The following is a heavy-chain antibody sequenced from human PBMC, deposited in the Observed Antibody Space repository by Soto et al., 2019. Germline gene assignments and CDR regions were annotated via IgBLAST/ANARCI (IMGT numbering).Heavy chain of an antibody. Sequence: TGGSLRLSCAASGFTFSSYAMSWVRQAPGKGLEWVSAISGSGGSTYYADSVKGRFTISRDNSKNTLYLQMNSLRAEDTAVYYCARPLGYCSSTSCHYYFDYWGQGTLVTVS. CDR1: GFTFSSYA. J-gene: IGHJ4*02. CDR2: ISGSGGST. CDR3: ARPLGYCSSTSCHYYFDY. V-gene: IGHV3-23*01. D-gene: IGHD2-2*01.